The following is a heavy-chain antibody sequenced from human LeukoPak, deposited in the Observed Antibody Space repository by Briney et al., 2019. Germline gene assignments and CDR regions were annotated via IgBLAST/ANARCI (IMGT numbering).Heavy chain of an antibody. CDR3: ARDEITMVRGVTNGMDV. Sequence: RWASVKVSCKASGYTFTSYAMHWVRQAPGQRLEWMGWINAGNGNTKYSQKFQGRVTITRDTSASTAYMELSSLRSEDTAVHYCARDEITMVRGVTNGMDVWGKGTTVTVSS. J-gene: IGHJ6*04. V-gene: IGHV1-3*01. D-gene: IGHD3-10*01. CDR1: GYTFTSYA. CDR2: INAGNGNT.